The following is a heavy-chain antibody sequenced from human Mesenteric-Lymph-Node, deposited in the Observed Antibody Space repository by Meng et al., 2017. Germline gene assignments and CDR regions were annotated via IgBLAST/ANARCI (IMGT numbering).Heavy chain of an antibody. CDR3: ARVYWSGGSCYAFDI. CDR2: VIPIFGTA. CDR1: GGTFSSYA. J-gene: IGHJ3*02. D-gene: IGHD2-15*01. Sequence: SVKVSCKASGGTFSSYAISWVRQAPGQGREGRGGVIPIFGTANYAQKFQGRVTITTDESTSTAYMELSSLRAEDTAVYYCARVYWSGGSCYAFDIWGQGTMVTVSS. V-gene: IGHV1-69*05.